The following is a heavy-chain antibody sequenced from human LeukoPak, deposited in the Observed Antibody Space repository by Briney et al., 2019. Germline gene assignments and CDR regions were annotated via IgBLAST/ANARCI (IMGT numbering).Heavy chain of an antibody. CDR3: ARHLGLTARPFDY. D-gene: IGHD2-21*02. CDR2: IYYGGST. J-gene: IGHJ4*02. Sequence: PGGSLRLSCAASGFTVSGNYMSWVRQPPGRGLEWIGSIYYGGSTYYNPSVKSRVTISVDTSKNQIFLQLDSVTAADTAVYFCARHLGLTARPFDYWGQGTLITVSS. V-gene: IGHV4-39*01. CDR1: GFTVSGNY.